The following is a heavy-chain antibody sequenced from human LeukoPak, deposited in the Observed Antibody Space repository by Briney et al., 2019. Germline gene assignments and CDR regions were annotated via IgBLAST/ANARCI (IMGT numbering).Heavy chain of an antibody. CDR3: AKEGDYPIITYDS. CDR2: IKGDGNEK. Sequence: GGSLRLSCAASGFSFSRYWMNWVRQAPGKGLEWVANIKGDGNEKNYVDSVKGRFSISRDNAMNSLYLQMDSLRAEDTAVYYCAKEGDYPIITYDSWGQGALVTVSS. D-gene: IGHD4-17*01. CDR1: GFSFSRYW. V-gene: IGHV3-7*01. J-gene: IGHJ5*01.